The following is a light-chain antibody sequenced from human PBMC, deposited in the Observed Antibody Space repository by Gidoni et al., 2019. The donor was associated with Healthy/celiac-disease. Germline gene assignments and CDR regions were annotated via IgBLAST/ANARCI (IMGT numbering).Light chain of an antibody. Sequence: EIVLTQSPGTLSLSPGERATLSCRASQSVSSSYLAWYQQKPGQAPRLLIYGASSRATGIPDRVSGSGSGTDFTLNISRLEPEDFAVDYCQQYGSSPLTFGGGTKVEIK. CDR3: QQYGSSPLT. CDR1: QSVSSSY. CDR2: GAS. V-gene: IGKV3-20*01. J-gene: IGKJ4*01.